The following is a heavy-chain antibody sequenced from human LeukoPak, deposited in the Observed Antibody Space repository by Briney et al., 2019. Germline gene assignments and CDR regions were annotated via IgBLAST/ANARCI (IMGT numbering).Heavy chain of an antibody. CDR1: GGSISSYY. CDR2: IYYSGST. CDR3: ARVPVPFYFDY. V-gene: IGHV4-59*01. Sequence: KPSETLSLTCTVSGGSISSYYWSWIRQPPGKGLEWIGYIYYSGSTNYNPSLKSRVTMSVDTSKNQFSLKLSSVTAADTAVYYCARVPVPFYFDYWGQGTLVTVSS. J-gene: IGHJ4*02.